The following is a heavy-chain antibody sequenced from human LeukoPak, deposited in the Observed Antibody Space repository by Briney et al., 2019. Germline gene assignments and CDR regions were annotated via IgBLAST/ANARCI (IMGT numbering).Heavy chain of an antibody. CDR1: GFTFSSYS. D-gene: IGHD3-22*01. CDR3: ARGLLGWLLLTPSYYFDY. V-gene: IGHV4-34*01. J-gene: IGHJ4*02. CDR2: INHSGST. Sequence: PGGSLRLSCAASGFTFSSYSMNWVRQPPGKGLEWIGEINHSGSTNYNPSLKSRVTISVDTSKNQFSLRLSSVTAADTAVYYCARGLLGWLLLTPSYYFDYWGQGTLVTVSS.